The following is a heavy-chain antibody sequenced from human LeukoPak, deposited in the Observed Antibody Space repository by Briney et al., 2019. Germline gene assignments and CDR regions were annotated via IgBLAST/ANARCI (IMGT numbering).Heavy chain of an antibody. V-gene: IGHV1-2*02. CDR3: ARLDIVVVVAATDYYYYMDV. CDR2: INPNSGGT. CDR1: GYTFTGYY. D-gene: IGHD2-15*01. Sequence: ASVKVSCKASGYTFTGYYMHWVRQAPGQGLEWMGGINPNSGGTNYAQKLQGRVTMTTDTSTSTAYMELRSLRSDDTAVYYCARLDIVVVVAATDYYYYMDVWGKGTTVTVSS. J-gene: IGHJ6*03.